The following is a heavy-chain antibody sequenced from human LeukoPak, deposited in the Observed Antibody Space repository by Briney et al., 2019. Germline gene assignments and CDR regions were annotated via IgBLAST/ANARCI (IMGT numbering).Heavy chain of an antibody. V-gene: IGHV3-48*04. CDR3: ARVKAESAAAFAFDI. Sequence: GGSLRLSCAASGFTFSSYSMNWVRQAPGKGLEWVSYISSSSSTIYYADSAKGRFTISRDNAKNSLYLQMNSLRAEDTAVYYCARVKAESAAAFAFDIWGQGTMVTASS. CDR2: ISSSSSTI. D-gene: IGHD6-13*01. CDR1: GFTFSSYS. J-gene: IGHJ3*02.